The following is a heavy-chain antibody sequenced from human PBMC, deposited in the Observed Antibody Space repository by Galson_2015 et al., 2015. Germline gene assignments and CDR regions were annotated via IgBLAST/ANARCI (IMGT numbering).Heavy chain of an antibody. D-gene: IGHD5-18*01. CDR2: IKQDGSEK. J-gene: IGHJ4*02. Sequence: SLRLSCAASGFPFSTYWMNWIRQAPGKGLEWVANIKQDGSEKYYVDSVKGRFTISRDNAKNSLYLQMDSLRGEDTAVYYCARGGGENSYWEKYPGYWGQGTLVTVSS. CDR1: GFPFSTYW. V-gene: IGHV3-7*01. CDR3: ARGGGENSYWEKYPGY.